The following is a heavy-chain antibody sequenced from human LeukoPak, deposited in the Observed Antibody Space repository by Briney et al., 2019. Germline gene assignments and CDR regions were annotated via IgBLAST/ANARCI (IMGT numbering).Heavy chain of an antibody. CDR1: GGSFSGYY. D-gene: IGHD5-18*01. V-gene: IGHV4-34*01. CDR3: ARSLRNGYSYGYIDY. CDR2: INHSGST. J-gene: IGHJ4*02. Sequence: PSETLSLTCAVYGGSFSGYYWSWIRQPPGKGLEWIGEINHSGSTNYNPSLKSRVTISVDTSKNQFSLKLSSVTAADTAVYYCARSLRNGYSYGYIDYWGQGTPVTVSS.